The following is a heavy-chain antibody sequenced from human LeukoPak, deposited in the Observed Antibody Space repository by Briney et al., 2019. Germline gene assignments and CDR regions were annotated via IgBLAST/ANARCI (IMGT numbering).Heavy chain of an antibody. CDR1: GYTFTSYD. Sequence: GASVKVSCKASGYTFTSYDINWVRQATGQGLEWMGWMNPNSGNTGYAQKFQGRVTMTRNTSISTAYMELSSLRSEDTAVYYCTRRRGSITIFGVVRRSTQDAFDIWGQGTMVTVSS. D-gene: IGHD3-3*01. J-gene: IGHJ3*02. CDR2: MNPNSGNT. CDR3: TRRRGSITIFGVVRRSTQDAFDI. V-gene: IGHV1-8*01.